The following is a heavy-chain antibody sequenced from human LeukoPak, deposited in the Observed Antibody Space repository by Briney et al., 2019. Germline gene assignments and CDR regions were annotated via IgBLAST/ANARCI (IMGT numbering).Heavy chain of an antibody. CDR2: INPNSGGT. CDR1: GYTFTGYY. D-gene: IGHD2-2*01. V-gene: IGHV1-2*02. CDR3: ASTRSENFFFDY. Sequence: ASVKVSCKASGYTFTGYYMHWVRQAPGQGLEWVGWINPNSGGTNYAQKFQGRVTMTRDTSISTAYMELSRLRSDDTAVYYCASTRSENFFFDYWGQGTLVTVSS. J-gene: IGHJ4*02.